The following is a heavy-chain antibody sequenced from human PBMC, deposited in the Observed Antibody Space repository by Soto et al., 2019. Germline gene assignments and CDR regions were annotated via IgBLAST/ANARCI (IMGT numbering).Heavy chain of an antibody. J-gene: IGHJ4*02. CDR1: GYTFSSYS. CDR2: INPSGGGT. Sequence: QVQLVQSGAEMKKPGASVKVSCKASGYTFSSYSIHWVRQAPGQGLEWMGIINPSGGGTTYAPKFQGRVTMTRDTSTSTVYMELSSLRSEDTTVYYCAREPARGYVDYWGQGSLVTVSS. V-gene: IGHV1-46*03. CDR3: AREPARGYVDY.